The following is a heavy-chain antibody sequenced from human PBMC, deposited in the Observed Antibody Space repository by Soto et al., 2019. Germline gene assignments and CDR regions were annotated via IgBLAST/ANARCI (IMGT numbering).Heavy chain of an antibody. D-gene: IGHD2-2*01. J-gene: IGHJ6*02. CDR3: ARRSVPAASRAVYYYYGMDV. V-gene: IGHV1-18*01. CDR1: GYTFPSYG. CDR2: ISAYNGNT. Sequence: ASVKVSCKASGYTFPSYGISWVRQAPGQGLEWMGWISAYNGNTNYAQKPQGRVTMTTDTSTSTAYMELRSLRSDDTAVYYCARRSVPAASRAVYYYYGMDVWGQGTTVTVSS.